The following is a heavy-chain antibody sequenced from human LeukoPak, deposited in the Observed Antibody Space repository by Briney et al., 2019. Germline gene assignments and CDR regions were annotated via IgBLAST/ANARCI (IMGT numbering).Heavy chain of an antibody. CDR2: IYHSRST. D-gene: IGHD4-23*01. CDR1: GGSISSSNW. V-gene: IGHV4-4*02. J-gene: IGHJ4*02. CDR3: ARGHLRTVVTRRGNFDY. Sequence: SETLSLTCAVSGGSISSSNWWSWVRQPPGKGLEWIGEIYHSRSTNYNPSLKSRVTISVDKSKNQLSLKLSSVTAADTAVYYCARGHLRTVVTRRGNFDYWGQGTLVTVSS.